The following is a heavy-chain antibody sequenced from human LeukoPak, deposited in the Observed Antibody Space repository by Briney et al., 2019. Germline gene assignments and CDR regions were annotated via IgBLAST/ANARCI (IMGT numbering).Heavy chain of an antibody. CDR1: GYTFTSYA. D-gene: IGHD6-6*01. Sequence: SVKVSCKASGYTFTSYAMNWVRQAPGQGLEWMGGIIPIFGTANYAQKFQGRVTITTDESTSTAYMELSSLRSEDTAVYYCASDSSSSGVNYWGQGTLVTVSS. V-gene: IGHV1-69*05. CDR2: IIPIFGTA. CDR3: ASDSSSSGVNY. J-gene: IGHJ4*02.